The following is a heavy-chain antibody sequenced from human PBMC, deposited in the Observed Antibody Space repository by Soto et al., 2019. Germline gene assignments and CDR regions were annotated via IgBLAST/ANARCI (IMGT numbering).Heavy chain of an antibody. CDR2: ISSSSSYI. CDR1: GFTFSSYS. J-gene: IGHJ4*02. V-gene: IGHV3-21*01. CDR3: ARGPGSHLYSSGGGFDY. D-gene: IGHD6-19*01. Sequence: GGSLRLSCAASGFTFSSYSMNWVRQAPGKGLEWVSSISSSSSYIYYADSVKGRFTISRDNAKNSLYLQMNSLRAEDTAVYYCARGPGSHLYSSGGGFDYWGQGTLVTVSS.